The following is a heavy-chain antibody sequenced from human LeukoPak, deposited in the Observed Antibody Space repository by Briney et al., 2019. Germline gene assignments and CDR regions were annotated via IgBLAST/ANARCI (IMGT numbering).Heavy chain of an antibody. CDR3: ARGGWHSPNYYMDV. CDR1: GGTFSSYA. Sequence: GASVKVSCKASGGTFSSYAISWVRQAPGQGLEWMGRIIPILGIANYAQKFQGRVTITTDESTSTAYMELSSLRSEDTAVYYCARGGWHSPNYYMDVWGKGTTVTVSS. V-gene: IGHV1-69*04. J-gene: IGHJ6*03. CDR2: IIPILGIA. D-gene: IGHD3-22*01.